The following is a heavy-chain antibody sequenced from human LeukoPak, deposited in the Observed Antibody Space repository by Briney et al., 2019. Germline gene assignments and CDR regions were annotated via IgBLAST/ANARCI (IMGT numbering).Heavy chain of an antibody. D-gene: IGHD4-17*01. Sequence: SETLSLTCAVYGGSFSGYYWSWIRQPPGKGLEWIGEINHSGSTNYNPSLKSRVTISVDTSKNQFSLKLSSVTAADTAVYYCARGKGATVTTSAGWFDPWGQGTLVTVSS. J-gene: IGHJ5*02. V-gene: IGHV4-34*01. CDR3: ARGKGATVTTSAGWFDP. CDR2: INHSGST. CDR1: GGSFSGYY.